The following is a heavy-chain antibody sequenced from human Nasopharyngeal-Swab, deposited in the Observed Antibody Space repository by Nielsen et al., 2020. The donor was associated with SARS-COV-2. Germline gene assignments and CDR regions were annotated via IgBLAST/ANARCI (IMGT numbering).Heavy chain of an antibody. CDR2: ISWNSGSI. CDR3: AKGPYDDAFDI. V-gene: IGHV3-9*01. CDR1: GFTFDDYA. J-gene: IGHJ3*02. Sequence: SLKISFAASGFTFDDYAMHWARQAPGKGLEWVSGISWNSGSIGYADSVKGRFTISRDNAKNSLYLQMNSLRAEDTALYYCAKGPYDDAFDIWGQGTMVTVSS. D-gene: IGHD5-12*01.